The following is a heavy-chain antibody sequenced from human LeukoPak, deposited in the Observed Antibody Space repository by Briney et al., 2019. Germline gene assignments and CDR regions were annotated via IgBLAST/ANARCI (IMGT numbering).Heavy chain of an antibody. CDR3: ASARESCIGSTCYEYFHH. V-gene: IGHV3-53*01. Sequence: PGGSLRLSCAASGFTVTTKSMAWVRQAPGRGLEWVSVFYSPGSTYYPDSLLGRFTISRDNSLNTLFLQMNSLRVEDTAVYYCASARESCIGSTCYEYFHHWGQGTPLTVSS. J-gene: IGHJ1*01. D-gene: IGHD2-2*01. CDR1: GFTVTTKS. CDR2: FYSPGST.